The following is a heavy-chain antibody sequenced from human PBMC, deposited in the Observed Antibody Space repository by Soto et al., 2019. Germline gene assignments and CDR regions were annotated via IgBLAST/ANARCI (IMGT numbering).Heavy chain of an antibody. CDR3: AKDPRYITTSYFDY. D-gene: IGHD1-1*01. CDR2: IGGSGDGT. Sequence: GGSLRLSCAASGFTVSSNYMSWVRQAPGKGLEWVSGIGGSGDGTYYADSVKGRFTISRDNSKNTLYLQMNSLRAEDTAVYYCAKDPRYITTSYFDYWGQGTLVTVSS. V-gene: IGHV3-23*01. J-gene: IGHJ4*02. CDR1: GFTVSSNY.